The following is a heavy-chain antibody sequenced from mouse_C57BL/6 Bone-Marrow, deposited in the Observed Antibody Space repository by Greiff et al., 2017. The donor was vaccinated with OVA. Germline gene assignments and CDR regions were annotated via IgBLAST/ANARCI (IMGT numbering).Heavy chain of an antibody. CDR1: GFTFSSYA. Sequence: EVMLVESGGGLVKPGGSLKLSCAASGFTFSSYAMSWVRQTPEKRLEWVATISDGGSYTYYPDNVKGRFTISRDNAKNNLYLQMSHLKSEDTAMYYCARDGLGTFDYWGQGTTLTVSS. CDR3: ARDGLGTFDY. CDR2: ISDGGSYT. D-gene: IGHD2-14*01. J-gene: IGHJ2*01. V-gene: IGHV5-4*01.